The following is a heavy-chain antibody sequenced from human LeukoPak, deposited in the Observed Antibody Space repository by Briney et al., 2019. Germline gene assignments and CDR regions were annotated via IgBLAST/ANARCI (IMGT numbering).Heavy chain of an antibody. CDR1: GFTFSSYW. Sequence: GRSLRLSCAASGFTFSSYWMHWVRQAPGKGLEWVARINYGGSNITYADSVKGRFTISRDNAKNTLYLQMDSLRAEDTGVYYCARSNQADDYWGQGTLFTVSS. CDR2: INYGGSNI. D-gene: IGHD1-14*01. J-gene: IGHJ4*02. V-gene: IGHV3-74*01. CDR3: ARSNQADDY.